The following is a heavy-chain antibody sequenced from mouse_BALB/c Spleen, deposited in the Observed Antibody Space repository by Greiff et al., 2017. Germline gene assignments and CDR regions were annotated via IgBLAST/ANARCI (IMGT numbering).Heavy chain of an antibody. Sequence: QVQLKESGAELVRPGTSVKVSCKASGYAFTNYLIEWVKQRPGQGLEWIGVINPGSGGTNYNEKFKGKATLTADKSSSTAYMQLSSLTSDDSAVYFCARSHGNYGAYWGQGTLVTVSA. D-gene: IGHD2-1*01. CDR3: ARSHGNYGAY. CDR1: GYAFTNYL. J-gene: IGHJ3*01. CDR2: INPGSGGT. V-gene: IGHV1-54*01.